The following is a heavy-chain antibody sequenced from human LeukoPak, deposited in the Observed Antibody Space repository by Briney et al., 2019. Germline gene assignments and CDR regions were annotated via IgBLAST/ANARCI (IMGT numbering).Heavy chain of an antibody. D-gene: IGHD3-10*01. CDR2: INPNSGGT. J-gene: IGHJ3*02. Sequence: GASVKVSCKASGYTFTGYYMHWVRQAPGQGLEWMGWINPNSGGTNYAQKFQGWVTMTRDTSTSTVYMELSSLRSEDTAVYYCARELTMVRGVIPDAFDIWGQGTMVTVSS. CDR1: GYTFTGYY. V-gene: IGHV1-2*04. CDR3: ARELTMVRGVIPDAFDI.